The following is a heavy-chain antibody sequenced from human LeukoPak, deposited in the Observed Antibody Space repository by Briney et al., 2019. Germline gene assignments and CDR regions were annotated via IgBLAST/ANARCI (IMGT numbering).Heavy chain of an antibody. CDR3: ARDFGSYYGSAFDI. J-gene: IGHJ3*02. V-gene: IGHV3-48*03. D-gene: IGHD1-26*01. CDR2: ISSSGSTI. CDR1: GFTFSSYE. Sequence: PGGSLRLSCAASGFTFSSYEMNWVRQAPGKGLEWVSYISSSGSTIYYADSVKGRFTISRDNAKNSLYLQMNSLRAEDTAVYYCARDFGSYYGSAFDIWGQGIMVTVSS.